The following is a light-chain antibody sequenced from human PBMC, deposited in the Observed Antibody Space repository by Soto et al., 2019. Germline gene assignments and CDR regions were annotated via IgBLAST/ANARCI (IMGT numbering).Light chain of an antibody. J-gene: IGKJ1*01. CDR1: QSVNIY. V-gene: IGKV3D-15*01. CDR3: LQHSGTSPKT. Sequence: EIVMTQSPATLSVSPGERATLSCRASQSVNIYLAWYQQKPGQAPRLLIFGASYRATGIPARFSGSGSGTEFNLTISSLEPEDSAVYYCLQHSGTSPKTFGQGTKVDIK. CDR2: GAS.